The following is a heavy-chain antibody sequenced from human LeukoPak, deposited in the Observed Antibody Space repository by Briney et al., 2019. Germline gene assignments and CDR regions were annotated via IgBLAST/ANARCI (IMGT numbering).Heavy chain of an antibody. V-gene: IGHV4-59*01. D-gene: IGHD6-13*01. Sequence: PSETLSLTCTVSGGSISSYYWSWVRQPPGKGLEWIGYIYYSGSTNYNPSLKNRVTISVDTSKNQFSLKLSSVTAADTAVYYCARDLATAATADRAFDIWGPGRMVTVSS. J-gene: IGHJ3*02. CDR3: ARDLATAATADRAFDI. CDR2: IYYSGST. CDR1: GGSISSYY.